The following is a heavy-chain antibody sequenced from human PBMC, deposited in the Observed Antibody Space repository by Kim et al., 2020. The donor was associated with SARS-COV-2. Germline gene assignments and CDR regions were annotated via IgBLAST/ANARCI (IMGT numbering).Heavy chain of an antibody. V-gene: IGHV3-30*04. CDR1: GFTFSSYA. D-gene: IGHD6-19*01. CDR3: ARDGGGWLAQGPFDY. CDR2: ISYDGSNK. Sequence: GGSLRLSCAASGFTFSSYAMHWVRQAPGKGLEWVAVISYDGSNKYYADSVKGRFTISRDNSKNTLYLQMNSLRAEDTAVYYCARDGGGWLAQGPFDYWGQGTLVTVSS. J-gene: IGHJ4*02.